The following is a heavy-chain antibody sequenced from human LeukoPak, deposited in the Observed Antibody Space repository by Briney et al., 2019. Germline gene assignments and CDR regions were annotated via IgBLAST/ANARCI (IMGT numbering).Heavy chain of an antibody. J-gene: IGHJ4*02. D-gene: IGHD6-19*01. CDR2: ISSYNCNT. V-gene: IGHV1-18*01. CDR1: GYTFTSYG. CDR3: ARDRPGIAVAERAQIHFDY. Sequence: GSSVKVSCKASGYTFTSYGISWVRQAPGKGLEGMEWISSYNCNTNYAQKLQGRVTMTTDSSTSTAYMELRSLRSEDTAVYYCARDRPGIAVAERAQIHFDYWGQGTLVTVSS.